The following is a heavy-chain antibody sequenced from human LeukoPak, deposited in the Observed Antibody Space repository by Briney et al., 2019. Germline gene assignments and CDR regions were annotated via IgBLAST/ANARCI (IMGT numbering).Heavy chain of an antibody. Sequence: SETLSLTSTVSGGSIIGYYWSWIRQPAGKGLEWIGRIHGTGGTDYNPSLKSRVTMLVDTSKNQFSLKLTSVTAADTAVYYCAKDSSSWPFFDSWGQGTLVTVSS. J-gene: IGHJ4*02. D-gene: IGHD6-13*01. CDR1: GGSIIGYY. CDR3: AKDSSSWPFFDS. V-gene: IGHV4-4*07. CDR2: IHGTGGT.